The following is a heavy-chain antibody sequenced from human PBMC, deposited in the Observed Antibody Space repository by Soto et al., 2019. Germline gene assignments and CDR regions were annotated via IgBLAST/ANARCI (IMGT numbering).Heavy chain of an antibody. Sequence: ASVKVSCKASGYTFTSYAMHWVRQAPGQRRQCTGRTIAGHANTKYAQEYHCRATLTSSPTTSKAYMELSSLRTEDTVVYYCARDSYYEFWSGYPGPFDYWGQGT. J-gene: IGHJ4*02. CDR1: GYTFTSYA. CDR3: ARDSYYEFWSGYPGPFDY. D-gene: IGHD3-3*01. CDR2: TIAGHANT. V-gene: IGHV1-3*01.